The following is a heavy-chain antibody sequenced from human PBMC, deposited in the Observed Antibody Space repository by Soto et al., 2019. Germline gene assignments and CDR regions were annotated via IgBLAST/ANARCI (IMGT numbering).Heavy chain of an antibody. CDR1: GGTFSSYA. D-gene: IGHD3-22*01. J-gene: IGHJ3*02. V-gene: IGHV1-69*06. CDR2: IIPIFGTA. Sequence: SVKVSCKASGGTFSSYAISWVRQAPGQGLEWMGGIIPIFGTANYAQKLQGRVTITADKSTSTAYMELSSLRSEDTAVYYCARGLTGYYDSSGLGAFDIWGQGTMVTVSS. CDR3: ARGLTGYYDSSGLGAFDI.